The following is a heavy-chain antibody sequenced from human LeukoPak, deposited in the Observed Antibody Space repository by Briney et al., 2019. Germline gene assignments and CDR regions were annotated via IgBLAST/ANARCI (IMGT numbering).Heavy chain of an antibody. Sequence: ASVKVSCKASGYTFTSYGISWVRQAPGQGLEWMGWISAYNGNTNYAQKLQGRVTTTTDTSTSTAYMELRSLRSDDTAVYYCARVEGSSTRDAFDIWGQGTMVTVSS. V-gene: IGHV1-18*01. CDR1: GYTFTSYG. CDR3: ARVEGSSTRDAFDI. D-gene: IGHD2-2*01. CDR2: ISAYNGNT. J-gene: IGHJ3*02.